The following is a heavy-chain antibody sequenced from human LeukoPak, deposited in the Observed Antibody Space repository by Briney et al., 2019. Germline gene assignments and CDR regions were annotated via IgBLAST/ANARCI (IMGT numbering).Heavy chain of an antibody. V-gene: IGHV3-7*01. CDR2: IKQDGSEK. Sequence: GGSLRLSCAASGFTFSRYWLSWVRQAPGKGLKWVANIKQDGSEKYYVDSVKGRFTISRDNAKNSLYLQMNSLRAEDTAVYYCARASIATGPYYFDSWGQGTLVTVSS. CDR1: GFTFSRYW. J-gene: IGHJ4*02. CDR3: ARASIATGPYYFDS. D-gene: IGHD6-13*01.